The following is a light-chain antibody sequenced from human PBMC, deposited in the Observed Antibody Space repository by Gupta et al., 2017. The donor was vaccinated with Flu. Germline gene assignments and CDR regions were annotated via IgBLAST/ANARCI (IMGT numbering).Light chain of an antibody. V-gene: IGLV2-11*01. Sequence: QTVTTSCAGTSDVVGDNNFSSYHHHPANTPHLLIYYVNKRPAAVAPRFSASKAANTAALTIIALQEADEADYYCCTYSTSIIWVFGGGTKLTVL. CDR2: YVN. CDR3: CTYSTSIIWV. CDR1: SDVVGDNN. J-gene: IGLJ3*02.